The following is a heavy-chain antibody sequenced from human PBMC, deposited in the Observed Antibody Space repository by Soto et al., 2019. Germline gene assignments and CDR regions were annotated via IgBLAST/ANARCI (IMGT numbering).Heavy chain of an antibody. Sequence: PSETLSLTCTVSGDSIASNSHFWAWIRQPPGKGLEWIGSIYYIGTTYYNPSLKSRVTVSVDTSKNHFSLKLSSVTAADTAVYYCARSPRSIAAGGIDFWGQGILVTVS. V-gene: IGHV4-39*07. J-gene: IGHJ4*01. CDR2: IYYIGTT. CDR3: ARSPRSIAAGGIDF. CDR1: GDSIASNSHF. D-gene: IGHD6-13*01.